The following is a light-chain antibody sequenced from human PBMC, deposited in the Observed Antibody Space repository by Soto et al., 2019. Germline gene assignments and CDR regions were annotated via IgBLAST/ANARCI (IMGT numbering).Light chain of an antibody. CDR3: CSYAGSSTSYV. Sequence: QSALTQPASVSGSPGQSITISCTGTSSDVGSYNLVSWYQQHPGKAPKLMIYEVSKRPSGVFIRFSGSKSGNTASLTISGLQAEDEADYYCCSYAGSSTSYVFGTGTKVTVL. J-gene: IGLJ1*01. CDR2: EVS. CDR1: SSDVGSYNL. V-gene: IGLV2-23*02.